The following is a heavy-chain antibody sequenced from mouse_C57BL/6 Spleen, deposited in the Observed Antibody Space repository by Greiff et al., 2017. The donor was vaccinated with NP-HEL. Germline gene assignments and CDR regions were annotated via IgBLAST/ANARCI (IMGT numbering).Heavy chain of an antibody. CDR3: AREGGVQYYGRSYEGFAY. V-gene: IGHV14-2*01. D-gene: IGHD1-1*01. Sequence: VQLKQSGAELVKPGASVKLSCTASGFNIKDYYMHWVKQRTEQGLEWIGRIDPEDGETKYAPKFQGKATITADTSSNTAYLQLSSLTSEDTAVYYCAREGGVQYYGRSYEGFAYWGQGTLVTVSA. J-gene: IGHJ3*01. CDR1: GFNIKDYY. CDR2: IDPEDGET.